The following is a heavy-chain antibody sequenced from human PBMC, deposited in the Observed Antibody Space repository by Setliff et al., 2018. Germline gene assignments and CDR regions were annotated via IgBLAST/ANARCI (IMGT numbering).Heavy chain of an antibody. J-gene: IGHJ4*02. D-gene: IGHD7-27*01. Sequence: PSETLSLTGTVSGDSINSYPYYWGWIRPPPGKGLERIGNIYYTGITYYNPSLKSRVTISGDTSKNHFSLKLTSVTAADTAAYYCARYTPKLPELGIYGWFDYWGQGTPVTVSS. CDR1: GDSINSYPYY. CDR2: IYYTGIT. CDR3: ARYTPKLPELGIYGWFDY. V-gene: IGHV4-39*07.